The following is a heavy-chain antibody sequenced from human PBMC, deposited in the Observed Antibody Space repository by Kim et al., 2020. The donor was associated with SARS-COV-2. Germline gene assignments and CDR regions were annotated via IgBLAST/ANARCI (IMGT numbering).Heavy chain of an antibody. CDR3: AKEGPYSSWSEYYSYVM. CDR1: GFTFSSYG. Sequence: GGSLRLSCAASGFTFSSYGMHWVRQAPGKGLEWVAVISYDGSNKYYAYSVKGRFTISRDNSKNTRYLQMNSLRAEDTDVYYCAKEGPYSSWSEYYSYVM. J-gene: IGHJ6*01. CDR2: ISYDGSNK. D-gene: IGHD6-6*01. V-gene: IGHV3-30*18.